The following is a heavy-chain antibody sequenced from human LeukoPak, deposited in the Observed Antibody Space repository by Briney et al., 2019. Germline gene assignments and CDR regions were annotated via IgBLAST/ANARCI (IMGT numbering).Heavy chain of an antibody. Sequence: SETLSLTCTVSGGSISSSSYYWGWIRQPPGTGLEWIGSVYYSGGTYYNASLKSRVTISVGTSKNQFSLKLSSVTAADTAVYYCARLAGAPYYYYMDVWGKGTTVTVSS. D-gene: IGHD1-26*01. CDR1: GGSISSSSYY. J-gene: IGHJ6*03. CDR2: VYYSGGT. V-gene: IGHV4-39*01. CDR3: ARLAGAPYYYYMDV.